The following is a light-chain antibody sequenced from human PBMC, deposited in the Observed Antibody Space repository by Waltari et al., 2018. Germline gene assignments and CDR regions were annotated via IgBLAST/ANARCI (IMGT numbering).Light chain of an antibody. V-gene: IGKV4-1*01. CDR2: WAS. Sequence: DIVMTQSPDSLAVTLGERATINCKSSQTLLYRSNNRNFLAWYQQRPGKPPYLLFSWASIRQSWVPDRFGASGSGTDFTLTIDSLQAEDVAVYYCQQYFSVPYSVGQGTKLEI. CDR3: QQYFSVPYS. CDR1: QTLLYRSNNRNF. J-gene: IGKJ2*03.